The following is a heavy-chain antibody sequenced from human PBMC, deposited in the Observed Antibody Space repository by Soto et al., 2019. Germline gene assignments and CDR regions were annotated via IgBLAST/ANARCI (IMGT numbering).Heavy chain of an antibody. CDR3: ARVWRRGWHFDL. Sequence: QVQLQESGPGLVKPSETLSLTCSVSGGTISSYYWSWIRQPPGKGLEWIGYISDTGRPTYSPSLKSRLTISVAASKNQVSLNLTSVTAADTAMYYCARVWRRGWHFDLWGRGTLATVSS. CDR2: ISDTGRP. D-gene: IGHD1-1*01. CDR1: GGTISSYY. V-gene: IGHV4-59*01. J-gene: IGHJ2*01.